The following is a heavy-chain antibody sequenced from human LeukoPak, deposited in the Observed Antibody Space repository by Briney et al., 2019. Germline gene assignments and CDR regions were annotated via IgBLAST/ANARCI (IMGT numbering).Heavy chain of an antibody. CDR1: GGSISSSSYY. J-gene: IGHJ6*02. Sequence: SETLSLTCTVSGGSISSSSYYWGWIRQPPGKGLEWIGSIYYSGSTYYNPSLKSRVTISVDTSKNQFSLKLSSVTAADTAVYYCARHYYYDSSGYYYYYGMDVWGQGTTVTVSS. CDR2: IYYSGST. D-gene: IGHD3-22*01. V-gene: IGHV4-39*01. CDR3: ARHYYYDSSGYYYYYGMDV.